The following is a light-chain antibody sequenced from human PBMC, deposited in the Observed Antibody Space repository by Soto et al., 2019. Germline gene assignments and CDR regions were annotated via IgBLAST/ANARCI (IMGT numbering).Light chain of an antibody. CDR2: DAS. CDR1: HSIRYW. CDR3: QHYNSYSEA. J-gene: IGKJ1*01. Sequence: DIHMTQSPSTLSASVGDRVTITCRASHSIRYWVAWYQHKPGKAPKPLIYDASTLESGVPTRFSGSGSGTEFTLTISSLQPDDFATYYCQHYNSYSEAFGQGTKVDIK. V-gene: IGKV1-5*01.